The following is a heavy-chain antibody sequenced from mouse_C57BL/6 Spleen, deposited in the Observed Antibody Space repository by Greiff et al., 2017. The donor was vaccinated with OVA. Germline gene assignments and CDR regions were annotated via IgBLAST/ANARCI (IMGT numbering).Heavy chain of an antibody. CDR2: IYPGSGST. Sequence: QVQLQQPGAELVKPGASVKMSCKASGYTFTSYWITWVKQRPGQGLVWIGDIYPGSGSTTYNEKFKSKATLTVDTSSSTAYMQLSSLTSEDSAVYYCARLRDYAMDDWGQGTSVTVSS. V-gene: IGHV1-55*01. CDR3: ARLRDYAMDD. CDR1: GYTFTSYW. J-gene: IGHJ4*01.